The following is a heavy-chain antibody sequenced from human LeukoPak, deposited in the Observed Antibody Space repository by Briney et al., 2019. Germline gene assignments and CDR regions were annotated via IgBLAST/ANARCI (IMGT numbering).Heavy chain of an antibody. Sequence: GASVKVSCKASGYTFTSYGISWVRQAPGQGLEWMGWISAYNGNTNYAQKLQGRVTMTTDTSTSTAHMELRSLRSDDTAVYYCARDERYYGSGSYYLFDYWGQGTLVTVSS. D-gene: IGHD3-10*01. CDR1: GYTFTSYG. CDR2: ISAYNGNT. J-gene: IGHJ4*02. CDR3: ARDERYYGSGSYYLFDY. V-gene: IGHV1-18*01.